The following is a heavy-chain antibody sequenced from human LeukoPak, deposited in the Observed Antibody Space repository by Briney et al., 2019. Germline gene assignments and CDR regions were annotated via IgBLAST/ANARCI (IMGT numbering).Heavy chain of an antibody. Sequence: ASVKVSCKASGYTFTGYYMHWVRQAPGQGLEWMGWIYPNSGATKYAQKFQGRVTMTRDTSISTAYMELSGLRSDDTAVYYCGTFSSNGPFDYWGQGSLVTVSS. V-gene: IGHV1-2*02. J-gene: IGHJ4*02. D-gene: IGHD6-6*01. CDR1: GYTFTGYY. CDR2: IYPNSGAT. CDR3: GTFSSNGPFDY.